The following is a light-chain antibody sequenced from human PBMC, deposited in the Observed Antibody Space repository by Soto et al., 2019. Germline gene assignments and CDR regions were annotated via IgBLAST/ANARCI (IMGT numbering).Light chain of an antibody. J-gene: IGKJ1*01. V-gene: IGKV1-27*01. CDR3: QKYNSAPWT. CDR2: VAS. Sequence: DIQMTQSPSSLSASVGDRVTITCRASQGISNYLAWYQQQPGKVPKLLIYVASTLHSGVPSRFSGSGSGTDFPLTISRLQPEDVATYYCQKYNSAPWTFGQGNKVEIK. CDR1: QGISNY.